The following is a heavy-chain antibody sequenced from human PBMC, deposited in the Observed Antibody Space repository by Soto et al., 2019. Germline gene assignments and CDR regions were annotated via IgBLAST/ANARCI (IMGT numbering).Heavy chain of an antibody. CDR3: AADLLIAVAGTLRDS. V-gene: IGHV1-24*01. J-gene: IGHJ4*02. D-gene: IGHD6-19*01. CDR2: FDPEDGET. CDR1: GYTLTELS. Sequence: ASVKVSCKVSGYTLTELSMHWVRQAPGKGLEWMGGFDPEDGETIYAQKFQGRVTMTEDTSTDTAYMELSSLRSEDTAAYYCAADLLIAVAGTLRDSWGQGTLVTVPS.